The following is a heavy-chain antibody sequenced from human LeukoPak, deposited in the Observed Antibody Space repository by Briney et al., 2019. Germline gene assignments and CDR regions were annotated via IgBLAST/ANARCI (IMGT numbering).Heavy chain of an antibody. V-gene: IGHV4-31*03. Sequence: SQTLSLTCTVSGGSISSGGYYWSWIRQHPGKGLEWIGYIYYSGSTYYNPSLKSRVTISVDTSKNQFSLKLSSVTAADTAVYYCARAGKERIAARPELDCWGQGTLVTVSS. CDR3: ARAGKERIAARPELDC. D-gene: IGHD6-6*01. CDR2: IYYSGST. J-gene: IGHJ4*02. CDR1: GGSISSGGYY.